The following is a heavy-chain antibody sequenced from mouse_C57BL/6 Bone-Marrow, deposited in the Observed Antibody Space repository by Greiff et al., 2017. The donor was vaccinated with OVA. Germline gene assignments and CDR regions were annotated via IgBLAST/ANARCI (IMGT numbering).Heavy chain of an antibody. CDR1: GYAFTNYL. V-gene: IGHV1-54*01. D-gene: IGHD2-5*01. CDR3: ARVYYSNYPYYFDY. Sequence: VQLQQSGAELVRPGTSVKVSCKASGYAFTNYLIEWVQQRPGQGLEWIGVINPGGGGTNYNEKFKGKATLTADKASSTAYMQLSSLTSDDSAVYFCARVYYSNYPYYFDYWGQGTTLTVSS. CDR2: INPGGGGT. J-gene: IGHJ2*01.